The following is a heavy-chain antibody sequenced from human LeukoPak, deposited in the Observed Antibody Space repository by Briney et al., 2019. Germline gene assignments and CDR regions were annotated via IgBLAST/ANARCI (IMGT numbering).Heavy chain of an antibody. CDR3: ATSMGGGNVDY. Sequence: GGSLRLSCAASGFTFSSYSMNWVRQAPGKGLEWVSYITSGSGTIYYADSVKGRFTISRDSSKNTLYLQLNSLGVDDTAVYYCATSMGGGNVDYWGQGTLVTVSS. V-gene: IGHV3-48*01. CDR1: GFTFSSYS. D-gene: IGHD3-16*01. J-gene: IGHJ4*02. CDR2: ITSGSGTI.